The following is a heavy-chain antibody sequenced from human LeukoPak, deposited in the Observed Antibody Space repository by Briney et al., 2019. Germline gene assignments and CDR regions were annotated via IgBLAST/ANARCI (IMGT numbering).Heavy chain of an antibody. J-gene: IGHJ4*02. CDR3: ARGPIGYSSSWRYFDY. CDR1: GYTFASYG. V-gene: IGHV1-18*01. D-gene: IGHD6-13*01. Sequence: ASVKVSCKASGYTFASYGISWVRQAPRQGLEWMGWISVYNGNTNSAQKLQGRVTMTTDTSTSTAYMELRSLRSDDTAVYYCARGPIGYSSSWRYFDYWGQGTLVTVSS. CDR2: ISVYNGNT.